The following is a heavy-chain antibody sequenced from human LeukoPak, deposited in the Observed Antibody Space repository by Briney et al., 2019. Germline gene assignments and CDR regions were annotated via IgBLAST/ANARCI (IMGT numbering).Heavy chain of an antibody. Sequence: SETLSLTCTVSGGSISSYYWSWIQQPPGKGLEWIGYIYYSGNTNYNPSLKSRVTISVDTSKNQFSLKLSSVTAADTAIYYCARGYSYGSYYFGNWGQGTLVTVSS. CDR1: GGSISSYY. CDR2: IYYSGNT. CDR3: ARGYSYGSYYFGN. V-gene: IGHV4-59*01. J-gene: IGHJ4*02. D-gene: IGHD5-18*01.